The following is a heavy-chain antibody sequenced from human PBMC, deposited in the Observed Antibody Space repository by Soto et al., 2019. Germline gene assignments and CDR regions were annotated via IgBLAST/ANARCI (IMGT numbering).Heavy chain of an antibody. V-gene: IGHV3-30-3*01. D-gene: IGHD1-1*01. CDR2: ISYDGSKK. Sequence: QVQLVESGGGVVQPGRSLRLSCAASGFTFSTYAMHWVRQAPGKGLEWVEVISYDGSKKDYADYGKGRFTNSRDNSKNTLYLQMNSLRAEDTAVYYCARVNIAWNDVGAMDVWGQGTTVTVSS. CDR3: ARVNIAWNDVGAMDV. J-gene: IGHJ6*02. CDR1: GFTFSTYA.